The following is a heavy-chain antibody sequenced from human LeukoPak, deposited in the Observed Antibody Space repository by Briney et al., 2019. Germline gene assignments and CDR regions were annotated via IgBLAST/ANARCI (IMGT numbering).Heavy chain of an antibody. CDR3: ARGKGNGSSWYSYYYYYYMDV. Sequence: GGSLRLSCAASGFTFSSYDMHWDRQATGKGLEWVSAIGTAGDTYYPGSVKGRFTISRENAKNSLYLQMNSLRAGDTAVYYCARGKGNGSSWYSYYYYYYMDVWGKGTTVTVSS. J-gene: IGHJ6*03. CDR1: GFTFSSYD. CDR2: IGTAGDT. D-gene: IGHD6-13*01. V-gene: IGHV3-13*01.